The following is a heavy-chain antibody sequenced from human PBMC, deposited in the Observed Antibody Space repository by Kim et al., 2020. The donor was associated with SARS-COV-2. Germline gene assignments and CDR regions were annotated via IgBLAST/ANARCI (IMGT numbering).Heavy chain of an antibody. D-gene: IGHD3-10*01. Sequence: YSGSTYYNPSLKSRVTISVDTSKNQFSLKLSSVTAADTAVYYCARGDYMQWGQGTLVTVSS. CDR3: ARGDYMQ. V-gene: IGHV4-31*02. CDR2: YSGST. J-gene: IGHJ4*02.